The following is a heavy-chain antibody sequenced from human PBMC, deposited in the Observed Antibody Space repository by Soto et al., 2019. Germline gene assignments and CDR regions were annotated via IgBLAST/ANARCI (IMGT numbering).Heavy chain of an antibody. CDR1: GFTFSTYS. CDR2: IHCDGNNK. V-gene: IGHV3-33*08. D-gene: IGHD3-9*01. CDR3: ARVHYNTSQLTGSGMDV. Sequence: GGSLRLSCAASGFTFSTYSMHWVRQAPGKGLEWVAVIHCDGNNKKFADSVKGRFTISRDNSKNTLYLQMNGLRAEDTAVYYCARVHYNTSQLTGSGMDVWGQGTMVTVSS. J-gene: IGHJ6*02.